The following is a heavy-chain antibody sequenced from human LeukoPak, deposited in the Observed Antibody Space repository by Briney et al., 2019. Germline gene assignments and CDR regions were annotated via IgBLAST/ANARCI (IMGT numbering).Heavy chain of an antibody. CDR1: RYTLTELS. CDR3: AAGRGIVVVPAAIIFDY. V-gene: IGHV1-24*01. CDR2: FDPEDGET. Sequence: ASVKVSCKVSRYTLTELSMHWVRQAPGKGLEWMGGFDPEDGETIYAQKFQGRVTMTEDTSTDTAYMELSSLRSEDTAVYYCAAGRGIVVVPAAIIFDYWGQGTLVTVSS. D-gene: IGHD2-2*02. J-gene: IGHJ4*02.